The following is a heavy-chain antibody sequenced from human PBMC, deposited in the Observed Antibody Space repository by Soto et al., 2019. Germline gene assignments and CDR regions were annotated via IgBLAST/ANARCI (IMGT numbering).Heavy chain of an antibody. CDR1: GDSVSNNA. Sequence: SQTLSLTCAISGDSVSNNAWNWIRQSPSRGLEWLGRTYYRSKWITEYAASVKSRIIITADTSSNQVSLQRSSVTPDDTAVYYCARRRTGVGLDYWGQGTLVTVSS. CDR3: ARRRTGVGLDY. CDR2: TYYRSKWIT. D-gene: IGHD1-26*01. V-gene: IGHV6-1*01. J-gene: IGHJ4*02.